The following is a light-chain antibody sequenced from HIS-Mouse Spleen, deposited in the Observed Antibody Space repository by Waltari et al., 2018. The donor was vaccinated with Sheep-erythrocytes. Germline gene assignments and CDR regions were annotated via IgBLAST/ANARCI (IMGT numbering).Light chain of an antibody. Sequence: QSALTQPASVSGSPGQSITIPCTGTSSDVGSYNLASCYQQHPGKAPKLMLYEGSKRPSGVSNRFSGSKSGNTASLTISGLQAEDEADYYCCSYAGSSTFHVVFGGGTKLTVL. J-gene: IGLJ2*01. CDR2: EGS. CDR3: CSYAGSSTFHVV. V-gene: IGLV2-23*03. CDR1: SSDVGSYNL.